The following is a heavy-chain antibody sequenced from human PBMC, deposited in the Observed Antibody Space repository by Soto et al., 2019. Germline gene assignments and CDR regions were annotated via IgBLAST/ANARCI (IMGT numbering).Heavy chain of an antibody. Sequence: QVQLVQSGAEMKEPGSSVKVSCKTSGGTFSSSAISWLRQAPGQGLEWMGGIIPLVRTPDYAQKFQGRVTIAADESTSTAYMELSSLRSEDTAVYYCARDNDRLQLGGNYYYILDVWGQATTTTVSS. CDR1: GGTFSSSA. CDR3: ARDNDRLQLGGNYYYILDV. J-gene: IGHJ6*02. V-gene: IGHV1-69*12. CDR2: IIPLVRTP. D-gene: IGHD4-4*01.